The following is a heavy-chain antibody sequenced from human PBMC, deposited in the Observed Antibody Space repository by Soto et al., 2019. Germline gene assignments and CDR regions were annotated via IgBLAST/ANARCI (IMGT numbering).Heavy chain of an antibody. CDR2: ISPRGSST. CDR1: GFTFSNYA. D-gene: IGHD3-3*01. J-gene: IGHJ4*02. Sequence: EVQLLESGGGLVQPGGSLRLSCAASGFTFSNYAMSWVRQAPGKGLEWVSAISPRGSSTYADSVKGRFLIYRDNSKNTLYLQMNRPRADDTAVYYCAKESITIFGVGMNYFDSWGQGTLVTVSS. CDR3: AKESITIFGVGMNYFDS. V-gene: IGHV3-23*01.